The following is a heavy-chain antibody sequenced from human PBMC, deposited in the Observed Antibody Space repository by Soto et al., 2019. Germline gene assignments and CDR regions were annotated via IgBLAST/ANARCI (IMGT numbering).Heavy chain of an antibody. Sequence: GASVKVSCKVSGYTLTELSMHWVRQAPGKGLEWMGGFDPEDGETIYAQKFQGRVTMTEDTSTDTAYMELSSLRSEDTAVYYCATGYPHTPYYYYGMDVWGQGTTVTFS. V-gene: IGHV1-24*01. J-gene: IGHJ6*02. D-gene: IGHD2-2*02. CDR1: GYTLTELS. CDR2: FDPEDGET. CDR3: ATGYPHTPYYYYGMDV.